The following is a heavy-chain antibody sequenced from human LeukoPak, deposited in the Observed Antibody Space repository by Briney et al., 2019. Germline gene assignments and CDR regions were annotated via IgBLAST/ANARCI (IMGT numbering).Heavy chain of an antibody. CDR3: ARDSAWYSSSWYLDY. J-gene: IGHJ4*02. D-gene: IGHD6-13*01. CDR1: GYSISTGYY. CDR2: FYHGGST. Sequence: SETLSLTCTVSGYSISTGYYWDWIRQPPGKVLEWIGTFYHGGSTYCNPSLKSRVTISVDTSKNQFSLNLTSVTAADTAVYYCARDSAWYSSSWYLDYWGQGTLVTVSS. V-gene: IGHV4-38-2*02.